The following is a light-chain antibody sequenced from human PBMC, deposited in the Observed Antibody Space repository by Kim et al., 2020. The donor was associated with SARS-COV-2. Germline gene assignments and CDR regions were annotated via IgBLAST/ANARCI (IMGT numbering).Light chain of an antibody. CDR2: AAS. CDR3: QQSSTAPLLT. V-gene: IGKV1-39*01. J-gene: IGKJ4*01. CDR1: QSISRY. Sequence: DIQMTQSPSSLSASVGDRVTITCRASQSISRYLNWYQQQPGKAPKLLIYAASSLQSGVPSRFSGSGSGTDFTLTISGLQPEYFATYYCQQSSTAPLLTFGGGTKVDIK.